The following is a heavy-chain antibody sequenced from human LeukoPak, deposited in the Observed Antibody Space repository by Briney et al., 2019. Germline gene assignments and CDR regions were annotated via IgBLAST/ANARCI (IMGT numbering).Heavy chain of an antibody. J-gene: IGHJ4*02. V-gene: IGHV3-48*03. CDR3: AREDVAVDY. CDR1: GFTFSSYE. CDR2: ISSSGSTI. D-gene: IGHD2-15*01. Sequence: GGSLRLSCAASGFTFSSYEMNWVRQAPGKGLEWVSYISSSGSTIYYADSVKGRFTISRDNAKNSLYLQMNSLRAEDTAAYYCAREDVAVDYWGQGTLVTVSS.